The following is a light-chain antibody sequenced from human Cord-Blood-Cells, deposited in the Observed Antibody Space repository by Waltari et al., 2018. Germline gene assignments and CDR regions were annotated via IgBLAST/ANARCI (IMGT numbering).Light chain of an antibody. J-gene: IGLJ3*02. CDR2: AVS. CDR1: SSDVGGFNY. CDR3: CSYAGSYTLV. Sequence: QFALTQPRSVSGSPGQSVTISCTGTSSDVGGFNYVSWYQQHPGKAPKLIIDAVSKGPSGVPDGFSGSKSGNPPTLTISGLKAECEAYYCGCSYAGSYTLVFGGGTKLT. V-gene: IGLV2-11*01.